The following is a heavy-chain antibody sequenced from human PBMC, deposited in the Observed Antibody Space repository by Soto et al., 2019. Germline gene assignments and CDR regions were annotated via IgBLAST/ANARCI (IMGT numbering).Heavy chain of an antibody. V-gene: IGHV5-51*01. CDR3: ARLVDILTDPRGGLYNWFDP. J-gene: IGHJ5*02. D-gene: IGHD3-9*01. CDR2: IYPGDSDT. Sequence: PGESLKISCKGSGYSFTSYWIGWVRQMPGKGLEWMGIIYPGDSDTRYSPYFQGQVTISADKSISTAYLQWSSLKASDTAMYYCARLVDILTDPRGGLYNWFDPWGQGTLVTVSS. CDR1: GYSFTSYW.